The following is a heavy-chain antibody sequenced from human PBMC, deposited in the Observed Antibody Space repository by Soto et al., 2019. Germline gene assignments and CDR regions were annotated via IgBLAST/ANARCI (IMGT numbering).Heavy chain of an antibody. CDR2: IYPGDSDT. V-gene: IGHV5-51*01. CDR3: ARPGRNYDILTGYYYYGMDV. J-gene: IGHJ6*02. Sequence: PGEALKISRKGSGYSFTSYWIGWVRRVPGKGLEWMGTIYPGDSDTRYSPSFQGQVTISADKSISTAYLQWSSLKASDTDMYYCARPGRNYDILTGYYYYGMDVWGQGTTVTVSS. D-gene: IGHD3-9*01. CDR1: GYSFTSYW.